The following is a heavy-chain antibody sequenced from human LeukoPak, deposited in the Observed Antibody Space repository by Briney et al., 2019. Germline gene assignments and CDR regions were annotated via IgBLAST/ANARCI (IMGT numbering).Heavy chain of an antibody. Sequence: ASVKVSCKASGYTFTGYYMHWVRQAPGQGLEGVGWINPNSGDTNYAQKFQGRVTMTRDTSISTAYMELSRLRSDDTAVYYCAQWLGTNGYFQHWGQGTLVTVSS. J-gene: IGHJ1*01. CDR2: INPNSGDT. CDR1: GYTFTGYY. CDR3: AQWLGTNGYFQH. V-gene: IGHV1-2*02. D-gene: IGHD6-19*01.